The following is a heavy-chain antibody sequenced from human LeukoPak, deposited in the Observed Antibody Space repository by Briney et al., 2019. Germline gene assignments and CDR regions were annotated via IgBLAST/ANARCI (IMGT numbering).Heavy chain of an antibody. J-gene: IGHJ6*02. CDR1: GFIFSTYW. Sequence: PGGSLRLSCAASGFIFSTYWMHWVRQAPGKGLIWVSRINTDGSSTAYAASVRGRFTISRDNAKNIVYLQMSSLRAEDTALYFCARERVGSDYYGLDVWGQGTTVSVSS. V-gene: IGHV3-74*01. CDR3: ARERVGSDYYGLDV. CDR2: INTDGSST. D-gene: IGHD6-25*01.